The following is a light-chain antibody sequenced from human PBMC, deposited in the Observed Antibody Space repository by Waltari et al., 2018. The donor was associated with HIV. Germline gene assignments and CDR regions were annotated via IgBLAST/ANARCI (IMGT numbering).Light chain of an antibody. J-gene: IGLJ2*01. CDR3: QTWGAGTVV. CDR2: LNSDGSH. V-gene: IGLV4-69*01. Sequence: QLVLTQSPSASASLGASVTPTCTLSSAHSTYALAWNQQQPDQGPHYVMKLNSDGSHRKGDGIPDRFSGSASGAERYLTISNVQSEDEGIYYCQTWGAGTVVFGGGTKLSVL. CDR1: SAHSTYA.